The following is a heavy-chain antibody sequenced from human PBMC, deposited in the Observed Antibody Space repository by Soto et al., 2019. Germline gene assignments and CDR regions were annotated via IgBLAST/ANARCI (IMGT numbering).Heavy chain of an antibody. D-gene: IGHD1-26*01. CDR2: IYHSGST. J-gene: IGHJ5*02. CDR1: GGSISSGCYS. Sequence: SETLSLTCAVSGGSISSGCYSWSWIRQPPGKGLEWIGYIYHSGSTYYNPSLKSRVTISVDRSKNQFSLKLSSVTAADTAVYYCARAVGATTVWFDPWGQGTLVTVSS. V-gene: IGHV4-30-2*01. CDR3: ARAVGATTVWFDP.